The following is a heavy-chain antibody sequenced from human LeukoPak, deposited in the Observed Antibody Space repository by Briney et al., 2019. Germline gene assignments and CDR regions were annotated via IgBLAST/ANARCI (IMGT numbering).Heavy chain of an antibody. Sequence: PSETLSLTCTVSGASISSYYWSWIRQPAGKGLEWIGRIDGSGNTNYNPSLKSRISVSVDTSKNQVSLKLSYVTAAVTAVYYCARDGGSGWFDYWGQGTLVTVSS. V-gene: IGHV4-4*07. J-gene: IGHJ4*02. CDR3: ARDGGSGWFDY. CDR1: GASISSYY. D-gene: IGHD6-19*01. CDR2: IDGSGNT.